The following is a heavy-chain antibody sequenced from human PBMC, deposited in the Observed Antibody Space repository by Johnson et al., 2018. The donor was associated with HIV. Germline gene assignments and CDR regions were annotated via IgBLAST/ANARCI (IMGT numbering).Heavy chain of an antibody. CDR1: GFTFSSYG. CDR3: ARIDYSNYEEAFDI. CDR2: IRYDGSNK. V-gene: IGHV3-30*02. Sequence: QVQLVESGGGVVQPGGSLRLSCAASGFTFSSYGIHWVRQAPGKGLEWVSFIRYDGSNKYYADPVKGRFTISRDNSKNTLYLQMNSLRAEDTAVYYCARIDYSNYEEAFDIWGQGTMVTVSS. D-gene: IGHD4-11*01. J-gene: IGHJ3*02.